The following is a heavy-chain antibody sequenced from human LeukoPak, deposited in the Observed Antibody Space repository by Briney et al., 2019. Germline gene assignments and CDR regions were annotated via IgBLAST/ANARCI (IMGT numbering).Heavy chain of an antibody. J-gene: IGHJ2*01. CDR3: ARDQGIGVYWYWYFDL. CDR1: GGSITSSY. V-gene: IGHV4-4*07. Sequence: PSETLSLTCTVPGGSITSSYWNWIRQPAGRGLEWIGRLSSSGTTYNPSLKSRVTMSLDTSKNQFSLRLRSVTAADTAVYYCARDQGIGVYWYWYFDLWGRGTLITVSS. CDR2: LSSSGTT. D-gene: IGHD2-8*02.